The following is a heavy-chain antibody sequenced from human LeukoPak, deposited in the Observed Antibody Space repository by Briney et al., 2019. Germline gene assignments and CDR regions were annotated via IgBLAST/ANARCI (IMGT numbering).Heavy chain of an antibody. CDR1: GYTFTGYY. CDR3: ASGYSSSSDSNYYYYYYMDV. J-gene: IGHJ6*03. V-gene: IGHV1-2*02. D-gene: IGHD6-6*01. CDR2: INPNSGGT. Sequence: GASVKVSCKASGYTFTGYYMHWVRQAPGQGLEWMGWINPNSGGTNYAQKFQGRVTMTRDTSISTAYMELSRLRSDDTAVYYCASGYSSSSDSNYYYYYYMDVWGKGTTVTVSS.